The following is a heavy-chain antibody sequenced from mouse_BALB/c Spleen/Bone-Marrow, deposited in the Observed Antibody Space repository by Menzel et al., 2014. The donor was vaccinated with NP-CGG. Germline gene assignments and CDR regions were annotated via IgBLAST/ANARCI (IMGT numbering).Heavy chain of an antibody. V-gene: IGHV3-1*02. Sequence: EVKLVESGPDLVKPSQSLSLTCTVTGYSITSGYSCHWIRQFPGNTLEWMGYIHYSGSTNYNPSLKSRISITRDTSKNQFFLQLNSVTTEDTATYYCAKDDYGRSRFAYWGQGTLVTVSA. D-gene: IGHD1-1*01. CDR3: AKDDYGRSRFAY. CDR2: IHYSGST. CDR1: GYSITSGYS. J-gene: IGHJ3*01.